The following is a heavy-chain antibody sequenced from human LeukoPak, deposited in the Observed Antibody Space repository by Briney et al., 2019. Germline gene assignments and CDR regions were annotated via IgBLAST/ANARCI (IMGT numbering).Heavy chain of an antibody. CDR3: ARLGYSGSYYKGWYFDL. J-gene: IGHJ2*01. CDR2: IYCSGAT. V-gene: IGHV4-38-2*01. D-gene: IGHD1-26*01. Sequence: PSETLSLTCAVSGDSINSGYYWGWIRQPPGKGLEWVGSIYCSGATHSNPSLKSRVTISVDTSKNQFSLTLSSVTAADTAVYYCARLGYSGSYYKGWYFDLGGRGTLVTVSS. CDR1: GDSINSGYY.